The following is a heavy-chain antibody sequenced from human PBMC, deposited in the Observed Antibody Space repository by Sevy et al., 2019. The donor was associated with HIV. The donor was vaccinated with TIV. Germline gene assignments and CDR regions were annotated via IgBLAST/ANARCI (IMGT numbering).Heavy chain of an antibody. V-gene: IGHV1-69*13. Sequence: ASVKVSCKASGGTFSSYAISWVRQAPGQGLEWMGGIIPIFGTANYAQKFQGRVTITADESTSTAYMELSSLRSEDTAVYDCAREPLAVAGGYDAFDIWGEGTMVTVSS. CDR3: AREPLAVAGGYDAFDI. CDR2: IIPIFGTA. CDR1: GGTFSSYA. D-gene: IGHD6-19*01. J-gene: IGHJ3*02.